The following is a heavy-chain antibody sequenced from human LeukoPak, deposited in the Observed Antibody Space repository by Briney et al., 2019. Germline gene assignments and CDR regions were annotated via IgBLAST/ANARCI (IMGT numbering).Heavy chain of an antibody. CDR2: IKQDGSEK. V-gene: IGHV3-7*01. J-gene: IGHJ4*02. CDR3: AREGPGEVAPLDY. CDR1: GFTFSSYW. D-gene: IGHD3-16*01. Sequence: GGSLRLSCAASGFTFSSYWMSWVRQAPGKGLEWVANIKQDGSEKYYVDSVKGRFTISRDNAKNSLYLQMNSLRAEDTAVYYCAREGPGEVAPLDYWGQGTLVTVSS.